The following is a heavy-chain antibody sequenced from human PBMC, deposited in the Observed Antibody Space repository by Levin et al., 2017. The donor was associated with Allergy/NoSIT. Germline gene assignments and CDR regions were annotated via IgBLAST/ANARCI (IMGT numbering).Heavy chain of an antibody. CDR1: GFSFTNYY. CDR3: ARSFNSDY. CDR2: IDPRDSNT. D-gene: IGHD2-21*01. J-gene: IGHJ4*02. Sequence: AASVKVSCKGFGFSFTNYYISWVRQMPGKGLEWMGRIDPRDSNTIYSPSFQGHVSISTDKSIDTAYLQWSSLEASDTAMYYCARSFNSDYWGQGTLVTVSS. V-gene: IGHV5-10-1*01.